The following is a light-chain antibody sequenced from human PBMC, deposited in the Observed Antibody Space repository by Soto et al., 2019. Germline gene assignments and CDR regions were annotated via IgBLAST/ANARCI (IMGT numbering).Light chain of an antibody. CDR3: QQYATSPGLT. CDR1: QSVNSKH. CDR2: GTS. J-gene: IGKJ4*01. V-gene: IGKV3-20*01. Sequence: EVVLTQSPGTLSLSPGDRATLSCRASQSVNSKHLAWYQQRPGQAPRLLIYGTSNRATDIPDRFSGSGSGTDFTLTISRLEAEDFALYFCQQYATSPGLTFGGGTKVEI.